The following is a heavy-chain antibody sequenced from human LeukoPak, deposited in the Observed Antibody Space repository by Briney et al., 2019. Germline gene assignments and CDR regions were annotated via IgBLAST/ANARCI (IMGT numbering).Heavy chain of an antibody. CDR2: ISYDGNNK. CDR3: ARDWGYQLLYYYFDY. J-gene: IGHJ4*02. CDR1: GFTFTSYG. Sequence: PGRSLRLSCAASGFTFTSYGMHWVRQAPVKGLKRLPVISYDGNNKYYADSVKGRFTISRDNSKNTLYLQMNSLRAEDTAVYYCARDWGYQLLYYYFDYWGQGTLVTVSS. V-gene: IGHV3-30*03. D-gene: IGHD2-2*01.